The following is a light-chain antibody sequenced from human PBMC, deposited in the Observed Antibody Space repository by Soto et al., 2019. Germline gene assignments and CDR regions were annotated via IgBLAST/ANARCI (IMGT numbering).Light chain of an antibody. V-gene: IGLV2-14*01. Sequence: QSVLAQPASVSGSPGLSIAISCTGTSGDVGGYNSVSWYQQHPGKAPKLMIYDVSNRPSGVSNRFSGSKSGNTASLTISGLQAEGEGDYYCSSYTTGGSYVFGTGTKVTVL. CDR3: SSYTTGGSYV. CDR2: DVS. CDR1: SGDVGGYNS. J-gene: IGLJ1*01.